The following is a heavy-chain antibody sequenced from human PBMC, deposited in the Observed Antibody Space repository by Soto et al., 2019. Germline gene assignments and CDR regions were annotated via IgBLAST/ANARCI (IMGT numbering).Heavy chain of an antibody. CDR2: IYTSGST. CDR3: ARVPKLRFLEWLTLGYYGMDV. CDR1: GGSISSYY. Sequence: SETLSLTCTVSGGSISSYYWSWIRQPAGKGLEWIGRIYTSGSTNYNPSLRSRVTISVDTSKNQFSLKLSSVTAADTAVYYCARVPKLRFLEWLTLGYYGMDVWGQGTTVTVSS. D-gene: IGHD3-3*01. J-gene: IGHJ6*02. V-gene: IGHV4-4*07.